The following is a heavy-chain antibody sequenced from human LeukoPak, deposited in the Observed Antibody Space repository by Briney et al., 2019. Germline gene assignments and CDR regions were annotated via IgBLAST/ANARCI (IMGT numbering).Heavy chain of an antibody. CDR1: GFTFSNYS. CDR3: GFSSSGWAGLDY. Sequence: GGSLRLSCAASGFTFSNYSLTWVRQTPGKGLEWVSSISRSSSYIYYADSVKGRFTISRDNAQNSLYLQMNSLRADDTAVYYCGFSSSGWAGLDYWGQGTLVTVSS. D-gene: IGHD6-19*01. J-gene: IGHJ4*02. CDR2: ISRSSSYI. V-gene: IGHV3-21*01.